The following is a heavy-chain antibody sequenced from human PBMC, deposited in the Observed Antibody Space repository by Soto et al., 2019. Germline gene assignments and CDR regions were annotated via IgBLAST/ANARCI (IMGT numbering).Heavy chain of an antibody. CDR3: ARATRIAALDH. J-gene: IGHJ4*02. CDR2: IWYDGSNK. V-gene: IGHV3-33*01. D-gene: IGHD6-6*01. CDR1: GFTFSSYG. Sequence: LRLSCAASGFTFSSYGMHWVRQAPGKGLEWVAVIWYDGSNKYYADSVKGRFTISRDNSKNTRYLQMNSLRAEDTAVYYCARATRIAALDHWGQGTLVTVSS.